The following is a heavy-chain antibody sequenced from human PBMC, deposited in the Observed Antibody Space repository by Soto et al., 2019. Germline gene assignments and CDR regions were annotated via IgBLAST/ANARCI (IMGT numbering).Heavy chain of an antibody. Sequence: GGSLRLSCAASGFTFSSYGMHWVRQAPGKGLEWVAVIWYDGSNKYYADSVKGRFTISRDNSKNTLYLQMNSLRAEDTAVYYCARDTLLWFGELSHYGMDVWGQGT. V-gene: IGHV3-33*01. CDR3: ARDTLLWFGELSHYGMDV. CDR1: GFTFSSYG. D-gene: IGHD3-10*01. J-gene: IGHJ6*02. CDR2: IWYDGSNK.